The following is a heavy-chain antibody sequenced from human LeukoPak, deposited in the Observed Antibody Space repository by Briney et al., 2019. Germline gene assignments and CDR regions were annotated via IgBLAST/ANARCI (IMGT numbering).Heavy chain of an antibody. J-gene: IGHJ6*02. CDR3: ARGKDYDFWSGYYKGSSGYYGMDV. Sequence: GRSLRLSCAASGFTFSSYGMHWVRQAPGKGLEWVAVIWYDGSNKNYADSVKGRFTISRDNSKNTLYLQMNSLRAEDTAVYYCARGKDYDFWSGYYKGSSGYYGMDVWGQGTTVTVSS. CDR1: GFTFSSYG. V-gene: IGHV3-33*01. CDR2: IWYDGSNK. D-gene: IGHD3-3*01.